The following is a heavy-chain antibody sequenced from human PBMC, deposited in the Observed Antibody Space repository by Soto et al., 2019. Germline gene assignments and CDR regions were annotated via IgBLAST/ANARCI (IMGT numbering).Heavy chain of an antibody. D-gene: IGHD1-7*01. CDR1: GFTVSSNY. Sequence: GGSLRLSCAASGFTVSSNYMSWVRQAPGKGLEWVSVIYSGGSTYYADSVKGRFTISRHNSKNTLYLQMNSLRAEDTAVYYCARALTGTTGGFRYGAFDIWGQGTMVTVSS. J-gene: IGHJ3*02. CDR3: ARALTGTTGGFRYGAFDI. CDR2: IYSGGST. V-gene: IGHV3-53*04.